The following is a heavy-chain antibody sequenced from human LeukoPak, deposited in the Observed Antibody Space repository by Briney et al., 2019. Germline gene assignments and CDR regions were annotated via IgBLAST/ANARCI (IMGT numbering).Heavy chain of an antibody. Sequence: QPGGSLRLSCAASGFTFNTYWMSWVRQAPGKGLEWVANINQGGSERYYVDSVKGRFTISRDNAKNSLHLQMNSLRVEDTAVYYCARGLYSDCSDPDYWGQGTLVTVPS. V-gene: IGHV3-7*03. CDR3: ARGLYSDCSDPDY. J-gene: IGHJ4*02. CDR2: INQGGSER. CDR1: GFTFNTYW. D-gene: IGHD2-15*01.